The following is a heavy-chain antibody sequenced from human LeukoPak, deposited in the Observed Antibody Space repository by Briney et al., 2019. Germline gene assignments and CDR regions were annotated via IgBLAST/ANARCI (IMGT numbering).Heavy chain of an antibody. CDR2: IKQDGSEK. CDR3: AKGLVGAPLGAFDI. J-gene: IGHJ3*02. CDR1: GFTFSSYW. D-gene: IGHD1-26*01. V-gene: IGHV3-7*03. Sequence: PGGSLRLSCAASGFTFSSYWMSWVRQAPGKGLEWVANIKQDGSEKYYVDSVKGRFTISRDNAKNSLYLQMNSLRAEDTALYYCAKGLVGAPLGAFDIWGQGTMVTVSS.